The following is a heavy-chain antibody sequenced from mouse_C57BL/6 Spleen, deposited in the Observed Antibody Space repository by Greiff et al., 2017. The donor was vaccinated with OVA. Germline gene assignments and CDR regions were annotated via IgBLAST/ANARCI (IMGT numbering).Heavy chain of an antibody. J-gene: IGHJ2*01. CDR2: IYPGDGDT. V-gene: IGHV1-80*01. CDR3: ARNYSNYSYFDY. D-gene: IGHD2-5*01. CDR1: GYAFSSYW. Sequence: QVQLQQSGAELVKPGASVKISCKASGYAFSSYWMNWVKQRPGKGLEGIGQIYPGDGDTNYNGKFKGKATLTADKSSSTAYMQLSSLTSEDSAVYFCARNYSNYSYFDYWGQGTTLTVSS.